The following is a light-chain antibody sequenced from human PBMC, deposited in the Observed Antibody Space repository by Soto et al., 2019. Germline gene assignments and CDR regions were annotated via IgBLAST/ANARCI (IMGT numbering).Light chain of an antibody. J-gene: IGKJ1*01. CDR3: QQYNSYSWT. Sequence: DIQMTQSPSTLSESVGDRVTITCRASKSISSWLAWYQKKPGKAPKLLIYKASSLESGVPSRFSGSGSGTEFTLTISILQPDDFASYYCQQYNSYSWTFGQGTKVEIK. CDR1: KSISSW. V-gene: IGKV1-5*03. CDR2: KAS.